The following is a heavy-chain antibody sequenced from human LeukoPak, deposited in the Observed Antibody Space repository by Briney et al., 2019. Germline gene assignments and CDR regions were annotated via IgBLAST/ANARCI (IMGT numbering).Heavy chain of an antibody. D-gene: IGHD6-19*01. CDR1: GFTFSSYA. CDR2: ISGSGGST. J-gene: IGHJ6*02. V-gene: IGHV3-23*01. Sequence: GGSLRLSCAASGFTFSSYAMSWVRQAPGKGLEWVSAISGSGGSTYYADSVKGRFTISRDNSKNTLYLQMNSLRAEDTAVYYCAKDSSGWRNYYYGMDVWGQGTAVTVSS. CDR3: AKDSSGWRNYYYGMDV.